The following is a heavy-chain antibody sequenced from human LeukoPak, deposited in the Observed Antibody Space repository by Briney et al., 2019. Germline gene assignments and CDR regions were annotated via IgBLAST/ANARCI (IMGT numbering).Heavy chain of an antibody. Sequence: PGGSLRLSCAASGFTFSSYSMNWVRQAPGKGLEWVANIKQDGSEKYYVDSVKGRFTISRDNAKNSLYLQMNSLRAEDTAVYYCARGLWKVFDYWGQGTLVTVSS. CDR2: IKQDGSEK. V-gene: IGHV3-7*01. J-gene: IGHJ4*02. CDR1: GFTFSSYS. CDR3: ARGLWKVFDY. D-gene: IGHD1-1*01.